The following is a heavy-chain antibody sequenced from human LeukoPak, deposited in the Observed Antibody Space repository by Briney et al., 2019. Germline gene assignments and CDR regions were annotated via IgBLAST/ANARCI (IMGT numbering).Heavy chain of an antibody. D-gene: IGHD3-22*01. CDR2: IYSGGST. Sequence: GGSLRLSCAASGFTVSSNYMSWVRQAPGKGLEWASVIYSGGSTYYADSAKGRFTISRDNSENTLYLQMNSLRAEDTAVYYCARDTQTSYDSSGYYSIYYGMDVWGQGTTVTVSS. V-gene: IGHV3-66*01. CDR1: GFTVSSNY. CDR3: ARDTQTSYDSSGYYSIYYGMDV. J-gene: IGHJ6*02.